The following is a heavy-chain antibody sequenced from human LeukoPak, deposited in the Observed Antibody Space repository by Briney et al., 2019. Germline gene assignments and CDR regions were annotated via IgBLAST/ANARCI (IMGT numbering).Heavy chain of an antibody. CDR1: GCTFTSYG. V-gene: IGHV1-18*01. CDR3: ARDSSSWSSYGMDV. D-gene: IGHD6-13*01. CDR2: ISAYNGNT. Sequence: ASVKVSCKASGCTFTSYGISWVRRAPGQGLEWMGWISAYNGNTNYAQKLQGRVTMTTDTSTSTAYMELRSLRSDDTAVYYCARDSSSWSSYGMDVWGQGTTVTVSS. J-gene: IGHJ6*02.